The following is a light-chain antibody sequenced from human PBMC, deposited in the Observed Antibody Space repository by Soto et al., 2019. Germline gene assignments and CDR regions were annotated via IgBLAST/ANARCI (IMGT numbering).Light chain of an antibody. Sequence: QSVLTQPASVSGSPGQSITISCTGTSSDVGAYNYVSWYQQHPGKAPKLMIYDVTIRPSGVSNRFSGSKSGNTAALTISGLQAEDEADYYCSSYRIDTTAVFGTGTKVTVL. CDR3: SSYRIDTTAV. J-gene: IGLJ1*01. CDR1: SSDVGAYNY. CDR2: DVT. V-gene: IGLV2-14*03.